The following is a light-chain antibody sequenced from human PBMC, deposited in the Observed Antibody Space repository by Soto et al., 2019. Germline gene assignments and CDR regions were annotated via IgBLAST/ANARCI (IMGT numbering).Light chain of an antibody. CDR1: SSNIGAGYD. V-gene: IGLV1-40*01. J-gene: IGLJ3*02. CDR3: QSYDSSLSAWV. CDR2: GNN. Sequence: QPVLTQPPSVSGAPGQRVTISCTGSSSNIGAGYDVHWYHQLPGTAPKLLIYGNNNRPSGVPDRFSGSKSGTSASLAITGLQAEDEADFYCQSYDSSLSAWVFGGGTKVTVL.